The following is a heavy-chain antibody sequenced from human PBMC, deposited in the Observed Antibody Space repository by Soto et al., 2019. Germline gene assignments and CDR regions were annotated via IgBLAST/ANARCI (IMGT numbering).Heavy chain of an antibody. J-gene: IGHJ6*02. V-gene: IGHV1-3*01. Sequence: GASVKVSCKASGYTFTSYAMHWVRQAPGQRLEWMGWINAGNGNTKYSQKFQGRVTITRDTSASTAYMELSSLRSEDTAVYYCARDLGRGNPYYYYYGMDVWGQGTTVTVSS. CDR1: GYTFTSYA. D-gene: IGHD4-4*01. CDR3: ARDLGRGNPYYYYYGMDV. CDR2: INAGNGNT.